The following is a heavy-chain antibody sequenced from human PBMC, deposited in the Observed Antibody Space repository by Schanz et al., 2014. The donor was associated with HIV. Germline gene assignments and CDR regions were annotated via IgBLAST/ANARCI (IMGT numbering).Heavy chain of an antibody. CDR3: AGRYNWNDEEGGGEYNWFDP. Sequence: EVQLVESGGGLVQPGGSLRLSCAASGFTFSSYWMTWVRQAPGKGLEMVANMNQDGSRKYYVDSVKGRFTISRDNAKNSLYLQMNSLRAEDTAVYFCAGRYNWNDEEGGGEYNWFDPWGQGTLVTVSS. CDR2: MNQDGSRK. D-gene: IGHD1-20*01. CDR1: GFTFSSYW. V-gene: IGHV3-7*03. J-gene: IGHJ5*02.